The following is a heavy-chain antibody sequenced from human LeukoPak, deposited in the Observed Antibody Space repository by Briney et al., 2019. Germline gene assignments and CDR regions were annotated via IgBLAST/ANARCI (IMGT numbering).Heavy chain of an antibody. V-gene: IGHV3-48*04. CDR2: ISSSSTI. Sequence: GGSLRLSCAASGFTFSSYSMNWVRQAPGKGLEWVSYISSSSTIYYADSVKGRFTISRDNAKNSLYLQMNSLRAEDTAVYYCARDLTVTYYFDYWGQGTLVTVSS. CDR1: GFTFSSYS. CDR3: ARDLTVTYYFDY. D-gene: IGHD4-17*01. J-gene: IGHJ4*02.